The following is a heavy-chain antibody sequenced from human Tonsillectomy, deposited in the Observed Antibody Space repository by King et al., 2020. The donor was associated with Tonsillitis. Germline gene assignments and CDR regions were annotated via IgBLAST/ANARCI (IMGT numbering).Heavy chain of an antibody. Sequence: VQLVESGAEVKKPGESLRISCKGSGYSFTSYWISWVRQMPGKGLEWMGRIDPSDSYTNYSPSFQGHVTISADKSISTAYLQWSSLKASDTAMYYRARLDTPSFYSSNYMDVWGKGTTVTVSS. J-gene: IGHJ6*03. CDR1: GYSFTSYW. V-gene: IGHV5-10-1*03. D-gene: IGHD5-18*01. CDR2: IDPSDSYT. CDR3: ARLDTPSFYSSNYMDV.